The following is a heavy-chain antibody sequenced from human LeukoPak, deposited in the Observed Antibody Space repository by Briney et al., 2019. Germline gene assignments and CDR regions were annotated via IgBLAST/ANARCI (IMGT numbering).Heavy chain of an antibody. V-gene: IGHV3-23*01. CDR3: AKDLYSSGWFGDYYYYGMDV. CDR1: GFTFSSYA. CDR2: ISGSGGGT. D-gene: IGHD6-19*01. J-gene: IGHJ6*02. Sequence: SGASLRLSCAASGFTFSSYAMSWVRQAPGKGLEWVSAISGSGGGTYYADSVKGRFTISRDNSKNTLYLQMNSLRAEDTAVYYCAKDLYSSGWFGDYYYYGMDVWGQGTTVTVSS.